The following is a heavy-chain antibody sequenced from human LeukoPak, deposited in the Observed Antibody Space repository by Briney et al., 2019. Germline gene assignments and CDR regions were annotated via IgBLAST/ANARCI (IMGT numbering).Heavy chain of an antibody. Sequence: GGSLRLSCAASGFTVSSHWMSWFRQAPGKGLEWVSYISSSGSTIYYADSVKGRFTISRDNAKHSLYLQRNSLRAEDPAVYYCARAGLGGYGGNDDAFDIWGQGTMVTVSS. CDR2: ISSSGSTI. V-gene: IGHV3-11*01. CDR3: ARAGLGGYGGNDDAFDI. J-gene: IGHJ3*02. D-gene: IGHD4-23*01. CDR1: GFTVSSHW.